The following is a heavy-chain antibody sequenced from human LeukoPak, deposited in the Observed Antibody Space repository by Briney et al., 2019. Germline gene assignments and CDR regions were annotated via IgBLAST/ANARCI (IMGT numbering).Heavy chain of an antibody. Sequence: PGGSLRLSCAASAFTFSSYAMSWVRQAPGKGLEWVSSISSSSSYIYYADSVKGRFTISRDNAKNSLYLQMNSLRAEDTAVYYCATRTQWLVRGLLPDYWGQGTLVTVSS. CDR1: AFTFSSYA. CDR3: ATRTQWLVRGLLPDY. J-gene: IGHJ4*02. V-gene: IGHV3-21*01. D-gene: IGHD6-19*01. CDR2: ISSSSSYI.